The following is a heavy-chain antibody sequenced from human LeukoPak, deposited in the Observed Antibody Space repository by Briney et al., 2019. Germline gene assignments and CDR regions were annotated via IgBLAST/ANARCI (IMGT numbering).Heavy chain of an antibody. CDR2: MTGNGGSL. J-gene: IGHJ4*02. CDR1: GFTFSTYA. CDR3: AKDYAYGDYYFDY. D-gene: IGHD4-17*01. Sequence: PGGSLRLSCAASGFTFSTYAMSWVRQAPGKGLEWVSGMTGNGGSLYYAGSVKGRFTISRDNSKNTLYLQMNSLRAEDTAVYYCAKDYAYGDYYFDYWGQGTLVTVSS. V-gene: IGHV3-23*01.